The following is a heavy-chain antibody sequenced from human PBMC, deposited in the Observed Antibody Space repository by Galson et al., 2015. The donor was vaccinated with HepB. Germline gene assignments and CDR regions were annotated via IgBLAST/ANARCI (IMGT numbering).Heavy chain of an antibody. CDR3: ARVFEDSSGWYIFYYFDY. Sequence: SLRLSCAASGFTFSSYSMNWVRQAPGKGLEWVSSISSSSSYIYYADSVKGRFTISRDNAKNSLYLQMNSLRAEDTAVYYCARVFEDSSGWYIFYYFDYWGQGTLVTVSS. V-gene: IGHV3-21*01. CDR2: ISSSSSYI. CDR1: GFTFSSYS. D-gene: IGHD6-19*01. J-gene: IGHJ4*02.